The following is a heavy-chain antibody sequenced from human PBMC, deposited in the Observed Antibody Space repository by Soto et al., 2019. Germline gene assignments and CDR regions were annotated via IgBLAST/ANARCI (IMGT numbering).Heavy chain of an antibody. CDR2: ISAYNGNT. J-gene: IGHJ4*02. Sequence: GVSVKVSCKASGYTFTSYGISWVRQAPGQGLEWMGWISAYNGNTNYAQKLQGRVTMTTDTSTSTAYMELRSLRSDDTAVYYCARVPLRYYDSSGLFDYWGQGTLVTVSS. D-gene: IGHD3-22*01. CDR3: ARVPLRYYDSSGLFDY. CDR1: GYTFTSYG. V-gene: IGHV1-18*04.